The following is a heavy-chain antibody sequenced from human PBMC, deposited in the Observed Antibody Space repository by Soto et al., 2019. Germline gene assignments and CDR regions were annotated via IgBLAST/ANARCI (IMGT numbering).Heavy chain of an antibody. Sequence: SETRSLTCTVSRGYVDTFHLRWVRQPAGEGLEWIGRIFPKGNTDYGPSLKRRVHLSVDTSKNQISLNLTSVTAADMAVYYCAREGSHNAYNFAIGIQLWSFDRWGSGLPVTVS. CDR3: AREGSHNAYNFAIGIQLWSFDR. D-gene: IGHD1-1*01. V-gene: IGHV4-4*07. J-gene: IGHJ5*02. CDR1: RGYVDTFH. CDR2: IFPKGNT.